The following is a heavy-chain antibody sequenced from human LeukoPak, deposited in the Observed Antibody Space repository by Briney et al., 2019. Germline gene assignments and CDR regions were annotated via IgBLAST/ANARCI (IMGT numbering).Heavy chain of an antibody. CDR1: GGSISSYY. Sequence: NASETLSLTCNVSGGSISSYYWSWLRQSPGKGLEWIGYIYSSGSTDYNPSLKSRVTISVDTSKNQFSLKLSSVTAADTAVYFCARDGDYYYMDVWGKGTTVTVSS. CDR3: ARDGDYYYMDV. J-gene: IGHJ6*03. V-gene: IGHV4-59*01. CDR2: IYSSGST.